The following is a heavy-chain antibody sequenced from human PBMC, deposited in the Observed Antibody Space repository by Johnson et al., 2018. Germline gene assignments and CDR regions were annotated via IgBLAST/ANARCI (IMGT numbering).Heavy chain of an antibody. CDR1: GFIFSNYA. CDR2: ILYDGGNK. J-gene: IGHJ6*03. CDR3: AKHHSSGPTYYYSYYMDV. Sequence: VQLVESGGGVVQPGRSLRLFCAASGFIFSNYAMHWVRQAPGKGLEWVAVILYDGGNKYYADSVKGRFTISRDNSKNTLYFQINSLKAEDTAVYYCAKHHSSGPTYYYSYYMDVWGKGTTVTVSS. V-gene: IGHV3-30*18. D-gene: IGHD6-19*01.